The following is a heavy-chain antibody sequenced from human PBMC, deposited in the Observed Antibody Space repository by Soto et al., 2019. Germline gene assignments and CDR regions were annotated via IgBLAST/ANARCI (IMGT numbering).Heavy chain of an antibody. V-gene: IGHV3-33*01. D-gene: IGHD6-13*01. Sequence: GGSLRLSCAASGFTFSSYGMHWVRQAPGKGLEWVAVIWYDGSNKYYADSVKGRFTISRDNSKNTLYLQMNSLRAEDTAVYYCAREGGPYSSSWLHFDYWGQGTLDTVSS. CDR3: AREGGPYSSSWLHFDY. J-gene: IGHJ4*02. CDR1: GFTFSSYG. CDR2: IWYDGSNK.